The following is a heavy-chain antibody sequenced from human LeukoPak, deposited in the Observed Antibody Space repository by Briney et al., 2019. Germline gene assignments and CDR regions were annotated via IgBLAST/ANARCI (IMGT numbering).Heavy chain of an antibody. CDR2: VSGSGGRT. D-gene: IGHD2-21*02. V-gene: IGHV3-23*01. J-gene: IGHJ3*02. CDR1: GFAFSAFA. Sequence: GGSLRLSCVASGFAFSAFAISWVRQAPGKGLEWVSAVSGSGGRTLYADSVRGRFTTSGDNSKKTVFLQMDSLRAEDTAVYYCAKGGAAMTDAPHGDVVTTTLDGFDIWGQGTMVTVSS. CDR3: AKGGAAMTDAPHGDVVTTTLDGFDI.